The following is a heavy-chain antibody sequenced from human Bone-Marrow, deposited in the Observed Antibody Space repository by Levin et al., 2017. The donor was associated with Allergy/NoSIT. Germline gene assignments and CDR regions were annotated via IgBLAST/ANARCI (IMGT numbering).Heavy chain of an antibody. CDR2: ISYIGTDK. V-gene: IGHV3-30*04. J-gene: IGHJ6*02. CDR1: GFTFSSYA. CDR3: ARDSINAYDKSGYYQYHYGMDV. D-gene: IGHD3-22*01. Sequence: GGSLRLSCAASGFTFSSYAIHWVRQAPGKGLEWVAVISYIGTDKYYVDSVKGRFTISRDNSKNTLYLQMNSLRAEDTAVYYCARDSINAYDKSGYYQYHYGMDVWGQGTTVTVSS.